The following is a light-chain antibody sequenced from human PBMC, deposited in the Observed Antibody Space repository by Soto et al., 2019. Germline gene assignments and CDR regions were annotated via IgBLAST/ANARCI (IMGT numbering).Light chain of an antibody. J-gene: IGLJ2*01. CDR2: EVS. V-gene: IGLV2-14*01. CDR3: RSYTSSSTLEVV. CDR1: SSDVGGYNY. Sequence: QSALTQPASVSGSPGQSITISCTGTSSDVGGYNYVSWYQQHPGKAPKLMIYEVSNRPSGVSNRFSGSKSGNTASLTISGLQAEDEADYYCRSYTSSSTLEVVFGGGTKLTVL.